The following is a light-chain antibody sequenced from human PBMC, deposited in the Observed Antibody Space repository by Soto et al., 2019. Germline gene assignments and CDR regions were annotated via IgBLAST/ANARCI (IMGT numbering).Light chain of an antibody. CDR2: DVS. J-gene: IGLJ1*01. CDR1: SSDVGGYNY. CDR3: SSYTSSSTQV. Sequence: QSVRTQAASVSGAPGEAITISCTGTSSDVGGYNYVSWYQQHPGKAPKLMIYDVSNRPSGVSNRFSGSKSGNTASLTISGLQAEDEADYYCSSYTSSSTQVFGTGTKVTVL. V-gene: IGLV2-14*01.